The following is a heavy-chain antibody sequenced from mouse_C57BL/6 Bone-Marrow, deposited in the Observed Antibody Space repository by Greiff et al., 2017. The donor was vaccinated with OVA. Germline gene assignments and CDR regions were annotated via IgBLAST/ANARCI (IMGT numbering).Heavy chain of an antibody. CDR2: ISYDGSN. J-gene: IGHJ3*01. V-gene: IGHV3-6*01. Sequence: EVKLQESGPGLVKPSQSLSLTCSVTGYSITSGYYWNWIRQFPGNKLEWMGYISYDGSNNYNPSLKNRISITRDTSKNQFFLQLNSVTTEDTATYYCARDKRGAYWGQGTLVTVSA. CDR1: GYSITSGYY. CDR3: ARDKRGAY.